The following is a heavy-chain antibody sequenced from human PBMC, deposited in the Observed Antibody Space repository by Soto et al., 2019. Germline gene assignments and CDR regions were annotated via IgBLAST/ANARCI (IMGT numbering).Heavy chain of an antibody. CDR3: ARYCSGTRCQGTYYYGMDV. CDR2: IYYSGST. J-gene: IGHJ6*02. Sequence: SETLSLTCTVSGGSISNYYWSWIRQPPGKGLEWIGYIYYSGSTNYNLSLKSRVTISVDTSKNQFSLKLRSVTAADTAVYYCARYCSGTRCQGTYYYGMDVWGQGTTVTVSS. D-gene: IGHD2-2*01. CDR1: GGSISNYY. V-gene: IGHV4-59*01.